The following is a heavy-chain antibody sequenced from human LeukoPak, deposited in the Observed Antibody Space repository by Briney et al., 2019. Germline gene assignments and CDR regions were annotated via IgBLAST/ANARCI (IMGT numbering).Heavy chain of an antibody. V-gene: IGHV3-21*01. CDR2: ISSSTTYI. CDR3: ARGSAGYVGASSFDY. D-gene: IGHD1-26*01. CDR1: GFTFSSYS. Sequence: GGSLRLSCAASGFTFSSYSMNWVRQAPGKGLEWVSSISSSTTYISYADSVKGRFTISRDNAKNSLYLQMNSLRAEDTAVYYCARGSAGYVGASSFDYWGQGTLVTVSS. J-gene: IGHJ4*02.